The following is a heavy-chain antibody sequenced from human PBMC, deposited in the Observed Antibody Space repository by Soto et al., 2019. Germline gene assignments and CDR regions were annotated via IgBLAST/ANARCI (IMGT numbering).Heavy chain of an antibody. V-gene: IGHV4-34*01. D-gene: IGHD3-22*01. Sequence: PSETLSLTCAVYGGSFSGYYWSWIRQPPGKGLEWIGEINHSGSTNYNPSLKSRVTISVDTSKNQFSLKLSSVTAADTAVYYCARGQRITMIVVVTPFDYWGQGTLVTVS. CDR1: GGSFSGYY. J-gene: IGHJ4*02. CDR2: INHSGST. CDR3: ARGQRITMIVVVTPFDY.